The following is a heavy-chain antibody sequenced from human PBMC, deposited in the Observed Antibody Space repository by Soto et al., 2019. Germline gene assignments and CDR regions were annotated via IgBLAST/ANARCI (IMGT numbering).Heavy chain of an antibody. CDR1: GFSFGNYG. V-gene: IGHV3-30*18. D-gene: IGHD3-16*01. CDR3: AKDGLERLGARGGDFNGVDV. J-gene: IGHJ6*02. CDR2: ISYDGRNK. Sequence: QPGGSLRLSCAASGFSFGNYGMHWVRQAPGQGLEWVALISYDGRNKYYGDSVQGRFTISRDNTKNTVDLQMNSLRVEDTAVYYCAKDGLERLGARGGDFNGVDVWGQGTKVTVSS.